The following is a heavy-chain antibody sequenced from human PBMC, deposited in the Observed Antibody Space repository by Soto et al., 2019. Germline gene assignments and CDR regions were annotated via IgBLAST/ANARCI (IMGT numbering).Heavy chain of an antibody. CDR2: ISSSSSTI. V-gene: IGHV3-48*01. D-gene: IGHD6-13*01. J-gene: IGHJ3*02. CDR3: ARTRQHSSWYFDAFDI. Sequence: EVQLVESGGGLVQPGGSPRLSCAASGFTFSSYSMNWVRQAPGKGLEWVSYISSSSSTIYYADSVKGRFTISRDNAKNSLYLQMTRLRAEDTAVYYWARTRQHSSWYFDAFDIWGQGTMVTVSS. CDR1: GFTFSSYS.